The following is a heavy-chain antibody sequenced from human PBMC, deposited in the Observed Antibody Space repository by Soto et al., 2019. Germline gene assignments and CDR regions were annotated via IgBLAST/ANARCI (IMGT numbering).Heavy chain of an antibody. V-gene: IGHV4-59*08. CDR3: ARLLYRSGSWFDP. CDR1: GGSISSYY. J-gene: IGHJ5*02. D-gene: IGHD3-10*01. Sequence: SETLSLTCTVSGGSISSYYWSWIRQPPGKGLEWIGYIYYSGSTNYNPSLKSRVTISVDTSKNQFSLKLSSVTAADTAVYYCARLLYRSGSWFDPWGQGTLVTVS. CDR2: IYYSGST.